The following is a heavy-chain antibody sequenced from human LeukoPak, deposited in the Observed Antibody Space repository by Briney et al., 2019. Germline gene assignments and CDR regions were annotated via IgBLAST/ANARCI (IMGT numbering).Heavy chain of an antibody. Sequence: PSETLSLTCTVPGGSISSYYWTWIRQPPGKGLEWIGFIYNSRNTNYNPSLKSRVTISFDTSKNQFSLKLSSVTAADTAVYYCARRNILTEGEAFDIWGQGTMVTVSS. CDR2: IYNSRNT. CDR1: GGSISSYY. D-gene: IGHD3-9*01. V-gene: IGHV4-59*08. CDR3: ARRNILTEGEAFDI. J-gene: IGHJ3*02.